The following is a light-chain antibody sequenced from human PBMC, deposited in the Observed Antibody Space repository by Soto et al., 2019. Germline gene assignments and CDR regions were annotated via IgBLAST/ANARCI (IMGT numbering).Light chain of an antibody. CDR1: SSYIGDYDY. CDR3: CSYADKYTYV. J-gene: IGLJ1*01. V-gene: IGLV2-11*01. CDR2: DVT. Sequence: QSVLTQPRSVSGSPGQSVTISCTGTSSYIGDYDYVSWYQHHAGKTPKLMIYDVTKRPSGVPDRFSGSKSGSTASLTISWLQADDEADYYCCSYADKYTYVFGTGTKVTVL.